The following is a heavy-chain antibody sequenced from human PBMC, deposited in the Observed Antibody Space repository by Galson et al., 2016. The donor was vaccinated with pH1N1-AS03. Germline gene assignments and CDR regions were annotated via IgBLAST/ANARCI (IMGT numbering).Heavy chain of an antibody. CDR1: GGTFRNFA. V-gene: IGHV1-69*13. CDR3: ATIGAGPGLGGYWFDS. D-gene: IGHD3-16*01. Sequence: SVKVSCKASGGTFRNFAISWVRQAPGQGLEWMGRIVPTFTAPTYAQKFQGRLTITADDSATTTYMDLSGLKLKDTAIYYCATIGAGPGLGGYWFDSWGQGTHVIVSS. CDR2: IVPTFTAP. J-gene: IGHJ5*01.